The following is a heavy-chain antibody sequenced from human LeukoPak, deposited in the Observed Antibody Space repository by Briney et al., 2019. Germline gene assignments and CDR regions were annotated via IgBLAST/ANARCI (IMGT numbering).Heavy chain of an antibody. J-gene: IGHJ6*03. V-gene: IGHV1-8*01. CDR2: MNPNSGNT. D-gene: IGHD2-15*01. CDR1: GYTFTSYD. CDR3: ARSGCSGGSCYSNYYYYMDV. Sequence: GASVKVSCKASGYTFTSYDINWVRQATGQGLEWMGWMNPNSGNTGYAQKFQGRVTMTRNTSISTAYMELSSLRSEDTAVYYCARSGCSGGSCYSNYYYYMDVWDKGTTVTVSS.